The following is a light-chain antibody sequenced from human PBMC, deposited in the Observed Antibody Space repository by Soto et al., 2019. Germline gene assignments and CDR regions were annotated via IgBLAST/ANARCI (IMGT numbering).Light chain of an antibody. CDR3: QQYNNWPPEIT. J-gene: IGKJ5*01. CDR1: QSVSSN. Sequence: DIVLTQSPGTLSLSPVERATLSCMASQSVSSNLAWYQQKPGQAPRLLIYGASTRATGIPARFSGSGSGTEFTLTISSLQSEDFAVYYCQQYNNWPPEITFGQGTRLEIK. V-gene: IGKV3-15*01. CDR2: GAS.